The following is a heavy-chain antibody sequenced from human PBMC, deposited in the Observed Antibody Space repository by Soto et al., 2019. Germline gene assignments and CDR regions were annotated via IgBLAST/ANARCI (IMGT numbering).Heavy chain of an antibody. CDR1: GASISSSNW. CDR3: ARRRDGSSVIVP. Sequence: QVQLQESGPGLVKPSGTLSLTCAVSGASISSSNWWSWVRQPPGKGLEWIGEMYHSGTTNHNPSLKIRVPKTADKSKNQSPLRWSSVTAADTAVYYWARRRDGSSVIVPWGQGTLFTVSS. CDR2: MYHSGTT. J-gene: IGHJ5*02. D-gene: IGHD2-2*01. V-gene: IGHV4-4*02.